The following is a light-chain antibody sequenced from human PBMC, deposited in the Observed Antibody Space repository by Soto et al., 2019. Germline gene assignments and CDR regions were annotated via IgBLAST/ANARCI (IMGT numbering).Light chain of an antibody. CDR3: SSYASSGAVV. J-gene: IGLJ3*02. CDR1: SSDVGAYNY. CDR2: EVN. V-gene: IGLV2-14*01. Sequence: QSALTQPASVSGSPGQPITISCTGTSSDVGAYNYVSWYQLHPGKAPKLMIYEVNNRPSGVSHRFSGSKSGNTASLTFSGLQPEDEVDYYCSSYASSGAVVFGGGTKVTVL.